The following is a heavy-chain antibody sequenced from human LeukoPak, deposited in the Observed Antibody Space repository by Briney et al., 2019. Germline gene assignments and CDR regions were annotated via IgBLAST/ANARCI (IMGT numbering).Heavy chain of an antibody. V-gene: IGHV1-18*01. D-gene: IGHD3-10*01. Sequence: ASVKVSCKASGYTVTSYGISWVRQAPEQGLEWMGWISAYNGNTNYAQKLQGRVTMTTDTSTSTAYMELRSLRSDDTAVYYCARDLQVLWFGELSCLSYWGQGTLVTVSS. CDR1: GYTVTSYG. CDR3: ARDLQVLWFGELSCLSY. CDR2: ISAYNGNT. J-gene: IGHJ4*02.